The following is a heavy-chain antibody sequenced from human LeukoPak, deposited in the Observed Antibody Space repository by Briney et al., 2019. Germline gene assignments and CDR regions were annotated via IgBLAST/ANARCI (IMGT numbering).Heavy chain of an antibody. J-gene: IGHJ4*02. V-gene: IGHV1-18*01. D-gene: IGHD3-10*01. CDR3: ASSKAVWFGELLSPFDY. CDR2: ISAYNGNT. Sequence: VKVSCKASGYTFTSYGISWVRQAPGQGLEWMGWISAYNGNTNYAQKLQGRVTMTTDTSTSTAYMELRSLRSDDTAVYYCASSKAVWFGELLSPFDYWGQGTLVTVSS. CDR1: GYTFTSYG.